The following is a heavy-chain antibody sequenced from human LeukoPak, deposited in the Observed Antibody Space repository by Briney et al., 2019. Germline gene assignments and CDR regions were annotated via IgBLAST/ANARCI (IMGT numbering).Heavy chain of an antibody. CDR2: ISTDGTMA. D-gene: IGHD2-21*02. V-gene: IGHV3-48*03. CDR1: GFTFNNYE. J-gene: IGHJ4*02. CDR3: ARETIDSGGACYDC. Sequence: GGSLRLSCAASGFTFNNYEMNWVRQAPGKGLEWISYISTDGTMAYYAGSVKGRFTISRDNAKNSLYLQMNSLRADDTAVYYCARETIDSGGACYDCWGQGTLATVSS.